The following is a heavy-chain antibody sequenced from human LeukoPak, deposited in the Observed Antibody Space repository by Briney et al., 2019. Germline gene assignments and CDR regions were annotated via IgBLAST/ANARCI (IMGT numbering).Heavy chain of an antibody. J-gene: IGHJ5*02. D-gene: IGHD4-23*01. CDR3: ARVRRYSDP. CDR1: GFTFSSYA. CDR2: ISGSGGST. Sequence: PGGSLRLSCAASGFTFSSYAMSWVRQAPGKGLEWVSAISGSGGSTYYADSVKGRFTISRDNSKNTLYLQMNSLRAGAPAVYYCARVRRYSDPARQGTLVTASS. V-gene: IGHV3-23*01.